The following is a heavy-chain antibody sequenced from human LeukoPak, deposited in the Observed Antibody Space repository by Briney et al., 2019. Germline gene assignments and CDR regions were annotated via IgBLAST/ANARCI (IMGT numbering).Heavy chain of an antibody. V-gene: IGHV1-2*02. J-gene: IGHJ6*02. D-gene: IGHD3-3*01. CDR1: GYTFTGYY. CDR2: INPNSGGT. Sequence: GASVKVSCKASGYTFTGYYMHWVRQAPGQGLEWMGWINPNSGGTNYAQKFQGRVTMTRDTSISTAYMELSRLRSDDTAVYYCARGRRITIFGVVIKVAFGMDVWGQGTTVTVSS. CDR3: ARGRRITIFGVVIKVAFGMDV.